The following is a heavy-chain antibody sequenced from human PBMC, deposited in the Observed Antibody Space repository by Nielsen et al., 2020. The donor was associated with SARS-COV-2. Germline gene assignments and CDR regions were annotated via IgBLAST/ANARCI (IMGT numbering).Heavy chain of an antibody. J-gene: IGHJ5*02. V-gene: IGHV3-9*01. CDR3: ATAPLVVVPAATKLNRFDP. Sequence: SLKISCAASGFTFDDYAMHWVRQAPGKGLEWVSGISWNSGSIGYADSVKGRFTISRDNAKNSLYLQMNSLRAEDTAVYYCATAPLVVVPAATKLNRFDPWCQGTRVTVSS. CDR1: GFTFDDYA. CDR2: ISWNSGSI. D-gene: IGHD2-2*01.